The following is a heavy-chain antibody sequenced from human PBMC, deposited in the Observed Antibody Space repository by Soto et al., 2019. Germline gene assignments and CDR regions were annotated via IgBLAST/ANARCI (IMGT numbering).Heavy chain of an antibody. V-gene: IGHV3-23*01. CDR3: AKDQQLVPYYYYYMDV. J-gene: IGHJ6*03. CDR1: GFTFSSYA. CDR2: ISGSGGST. Sequence: EVQLLESGGGLVQPGGSLRLSCAASGFTFSSYAMSWVRQAPGKGLEWVSAISGSGGSTYYADSVKGRFTISRDNSKNTLYLQMNSLRAEETAVYYCAKDQQLVPYYYYYMDVWGKGTTVTVSS. D-gene: IGHD6-13*01.